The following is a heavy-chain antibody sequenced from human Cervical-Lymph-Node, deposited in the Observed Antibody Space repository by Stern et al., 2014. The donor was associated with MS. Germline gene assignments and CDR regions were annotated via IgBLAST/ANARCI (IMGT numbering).Heavy chain of an antibody. CDR3: TRVQRERRALDHFDP. D-gene: IGHD1-1*01. CDR2: INPNSGIT. CDR1: GFSFTTHY. Sequence: VQLVQSGAEVKKPGASVNVSCEASGFSFTTHYMHWIRQAPGEGLEWVGMINPNSGITSYARQFQGRVMITRDTSTSTIYMELTGLRSEDTALYFCTRVQRERRALDHFDPWGQGTLVTVSS. J-gene: IGHJ5*02. V-gene: IGHV1-46*03.